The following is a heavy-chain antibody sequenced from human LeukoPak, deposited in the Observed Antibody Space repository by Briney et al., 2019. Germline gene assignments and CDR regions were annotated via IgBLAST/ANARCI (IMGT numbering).Heavy chain of an antibody. CDR3: ARDYDSSGYYPPPPYNWFDP. V-gene: IGHV4-59*12. D-gene: IGHD3-22*01. CDR1: GGSISSYY. J-gene: IGHJ5*02. CDR2: IYYSGST. Sequence: PSETLSLTCTVSGGSISSYYWSWIRQPPGKGLEWIGYIYYSGSTNYNPSLKSRVTISVDTSKNQFSLKLSSVTAADTAVYYCARDYDSSGYYPPPPYNWFDPWGQGTLVTVSS.